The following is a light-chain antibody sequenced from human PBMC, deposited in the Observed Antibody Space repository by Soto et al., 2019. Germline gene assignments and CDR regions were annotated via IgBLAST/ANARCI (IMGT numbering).Light chain of an antibody. CDR3: QQYGSSPWT. CDR2: AAS. CDR1: QSVTSTH. V-gene: IGKV3-20*01. Sequence: EIVLTQSPGTLSLSPGERATLSCRASQSVTSTHLAWYQQKPGQAPRLLLYAASSRATGIPDRFSGSGSGTGFTLTISRLEPEDFAVYYCQQYGSSPWTFGQGTKVEIK. J-gene: IGKJ1*01.